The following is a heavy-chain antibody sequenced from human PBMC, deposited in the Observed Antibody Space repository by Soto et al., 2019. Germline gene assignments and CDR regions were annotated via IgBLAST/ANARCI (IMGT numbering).Heavy chain of an antibody. V-gene: IGHV3-21*06. Sequence: GGSLRLSCAASGFSFRSYYMNWVRQAPGRGLEWVSSISPSSSFLNYADSVKGRFTISRDNAKSSVNLQMNSLRGEDTAVYYCAKVTTSYSYGYMEYFQQWGQGTLVTVSS. CDR2: ISPSSSFL. J-gene: IGHJ1*01. CDR1: GFSFRSYY. CDR3: AKVTTSYSYGYMEYFQQ. D-gene: IGHD5-18*01.